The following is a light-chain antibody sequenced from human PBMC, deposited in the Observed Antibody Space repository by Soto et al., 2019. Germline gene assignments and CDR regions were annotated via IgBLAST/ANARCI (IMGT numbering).Light chain of an antibody. CDR1: SNDIGGYNY. Sequence: QSVLTQPASVSGSPGQSITISCTGTSNDIGGYNYVSWYQQHPGEAPKLIIYEVSNRPSGVSNRFSGSKSDNTASLTITGLQAEDEASYYCSSYAGSHVVFGGGTKLTVL. J-gene: IGLJ2*01. CDR2: EVS. V-gene: IGLV2-14*01. CDR3: SSYAGSHVV.